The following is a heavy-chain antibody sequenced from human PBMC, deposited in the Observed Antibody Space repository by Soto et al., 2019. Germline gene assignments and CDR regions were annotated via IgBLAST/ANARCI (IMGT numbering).Heavy chain of an antibody. CDR2: IWSDGSDQ. Sequence: QVELVESGGGVVQPAKSLRLSCVASGFSIRTYGMHWVRQAPGKGLEWVAVIWSDGSDQLYADSMKGRLTISRDNAKNTLYLQVNSPRADDTAAYFCATEPRMSSRGRGGMDVWGYGTTVIVSS. CDR1: GFSIRTYG. J-gene: IGHJ6*04. D-gene: IGHD3-10*01. CDR3: ATEPRMSSRGRGGMDV. V-gene: IGHV3-33*01.